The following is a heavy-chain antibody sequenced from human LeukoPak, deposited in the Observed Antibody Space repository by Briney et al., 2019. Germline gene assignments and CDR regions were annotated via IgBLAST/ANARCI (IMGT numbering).Heavy chain of an antibody. D-gene: IGHD3-10*01. CDR3: ARGPRKGHGSGTSGYPDF. V-gene: IGHV1-8*02. CDR1: GYTFINFD. J-gene: IGHJ4*02. Sequence: ASVKVSCKASGYTFINFDIHWVRQGTGQGLEWVGWMNPSTDKTGYAEKFQDRVTMTRNPSISTAYMELSSLRSDDTAVYYCARGPRKGHGSGTSGYPDFWGQGTQVTVSS. CDR2: MNPSTDKT.